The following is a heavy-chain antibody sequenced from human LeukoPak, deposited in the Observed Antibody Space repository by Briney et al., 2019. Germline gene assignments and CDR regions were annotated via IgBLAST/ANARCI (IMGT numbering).Heavy chain of an antibody. J-gene: IGHJ3*02. D-gene: IGHD3-9*01. Sequence: SETLSLTCTVSGGSISSYYWSWIRQPPGKGLEGIGYIYYSGSTNYNPSLKSRVTISVDTSKNQFSLKLSSVTAADTAVYYCARDYIDILTGWESFDIWGQGTMVTVSS. CDR2: IYYSGST. CDR1: GGSISSYY. CDR3: ARDYIDILTGWESFDI. V-gene: IGHV4-59*01.